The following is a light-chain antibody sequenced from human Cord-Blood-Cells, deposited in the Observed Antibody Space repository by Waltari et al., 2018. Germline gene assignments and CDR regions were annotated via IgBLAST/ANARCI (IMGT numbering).Light chain of an antibody. CDR2: AAS. CDR1: QSISSY. CDR3: QQSYSH. Sequence: DIQMTQSPSSLSASVGDRVTITCRASQSISSYLNWYQQKPGKAPKLLIYAASSLQSGVPSRFSGSGSGTDFTLTISSLQPEDFATYYCQQSYSHFCPGTKVDIK. V-gene: IGKV1-39*01. J-gene: IGKJ3*01.